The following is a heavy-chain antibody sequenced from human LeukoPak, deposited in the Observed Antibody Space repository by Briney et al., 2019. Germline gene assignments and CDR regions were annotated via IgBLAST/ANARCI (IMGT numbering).Heavy chain of an antibody. J-gene: IGHJ4*02. CDR2: IYIDGTT. CDR1: GFIVSHNY. Sequence: GGCLRLSCAASGFIVSHNYMNWVRQAPGKGLEWISVIYIDGTTYYADSVKGRFTISRDQTNNTLYLQMNTLRDEDTAVYYCARGPRYSFYWGQGTLVSVSS. V-gene: IGHV3-53*01. CDR3: ARGPRYSFY. D-gene: IGHD6-13*01.